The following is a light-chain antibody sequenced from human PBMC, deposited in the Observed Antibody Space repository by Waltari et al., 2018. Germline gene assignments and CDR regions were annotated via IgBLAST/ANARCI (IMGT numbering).Light chain of an antibody. CDR3: ATWDSSLSLYV. J-gene: IGLJ1*01. CDR1: ISSIGSNY. V-gene: IGLV1-51*01. Sequence: QSALTQPPSVSAAPGQKVTISCSGTISSIGSNYVSWYQQLPQTAPKLVIFENDKRPSDIPARFSGSKSGTSATLGITGFQTGDEADYYCATWDSSLSLYVFGTGTKITVL. CDR2: END.